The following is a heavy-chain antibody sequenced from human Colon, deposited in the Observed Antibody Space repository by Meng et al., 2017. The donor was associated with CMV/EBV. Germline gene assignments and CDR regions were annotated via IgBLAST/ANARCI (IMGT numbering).Heavy chain of an antibody. CDR3: GYSGYDQPGSYYYYGMDV. CDR1: GGTFSSYA. J-gene: IGHJ6*02. CDR2: IIPILGIA. D-gene: IGHD5-12*01. V-gene: IGHV1-69*10. Sequence: VKVSCKASGGTFSSYAISWVRQAPGQGLEWMGGIIPILGIANYAQKFQGRVTITADKSTSTAYMELSSLRSEDTAVYYCGYSGYDQPGSYYYYGMDVWGQGTTVTVSS.